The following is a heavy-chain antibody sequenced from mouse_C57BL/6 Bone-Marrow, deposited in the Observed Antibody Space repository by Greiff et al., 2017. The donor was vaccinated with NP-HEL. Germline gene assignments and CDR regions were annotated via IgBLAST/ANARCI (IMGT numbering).Heavy chain of an antibody. Sequence: QVQLQQPGAELVMPGASVKLSCKASGYTFTSFWMHWVKQRPGQGLEWIGEIDPSDSYTNYNQKFKSKSTLTVDKSSSTAYMQLSSLTSEDSAVYYCARGAYYDLFFDYWGQGTTLTVSS. J-gene: IGHJ2*01. D-gene: IGHD2-10*01. CDR2: IDPSDSYT. CDR3: ARGAYYDLFFDY. V-gene: IGHV1-69*01. CDR1: GYTFTSFW.